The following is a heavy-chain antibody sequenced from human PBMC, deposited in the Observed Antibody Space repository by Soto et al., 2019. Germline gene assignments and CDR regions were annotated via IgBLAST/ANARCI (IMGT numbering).Heavy chain of an antibody. CDR2: INPSGGST. V-gene: IGHV1-46*01. J-gene: IGHJ6*02. CDR3: ARVGSSSWYLGGMDV. CDR1: GYTFTSYY. Sequence: ASVKVSCKASGYTFTSYYMHWVRQAPGQGLEWMGIINPSGGSTSYAQKFQGRVTMTRDTSTSTVYMELSSLRSEDTAVYYCARVGSSSWYLGGMDVWGQGTTVTVYS. D-gene: IGHD6-13*01.